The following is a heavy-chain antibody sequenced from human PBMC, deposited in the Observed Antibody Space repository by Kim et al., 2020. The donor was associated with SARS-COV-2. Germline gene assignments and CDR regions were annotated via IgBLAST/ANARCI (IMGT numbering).Heavy chain of an antibody. J-gene: IGHJ4*02. CDR3: ASLKASNTVAAPFDY. Sequence: PSFQGHVTISADKSISTAYLQWSSLKASDTAMYYCASLKASNTVAAPFDYWGQGTLVTVSS. D-gene: IGHD6-19*01. V-gene: IGHV5-10-1*01.